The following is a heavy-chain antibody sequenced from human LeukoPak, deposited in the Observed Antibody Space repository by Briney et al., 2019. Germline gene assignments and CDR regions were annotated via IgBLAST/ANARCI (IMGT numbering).Heavy chain of an antibody. CDR1: GGSFSGYY. D-gene: IGHD5-18*01. J-gene: IGHJ1*01. Sequence: NPSETLSLTCAVYGGSFSGYYWSWIRPPPGKGLEWLGEINHRVRTNSNPSLKSRVTISVDTSKNQFSLKLSSVAAADTAVYYCARGGGYSYGSSYFQHGGQGTLVTVSS. V-gene: IGHV4-34*01. CDR3: ARGGGYSYGSSYFQH. CDR2: INHRVRT.